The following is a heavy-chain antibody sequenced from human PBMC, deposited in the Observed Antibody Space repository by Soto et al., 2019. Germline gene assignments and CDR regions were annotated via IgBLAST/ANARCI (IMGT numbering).Heavy chain of an antibody. D-gene: IGHD6-19*01. Sequence: GESLKISCKGSGYSFTSYWISWVRQMPGKGLEWMGRIDPSDSYTNYSPSFQGHVTISADKSISTAYLQWSSLKASDTAMYYCARHGSGWSNDYYGMDVWGQGTTVTVSS. CDR2: IDPSDSYT. J-gene: IGHJ6*02. CDR3: ARHGSGWSNDYYGMDV. CDR1: GYSFTSYW. V-gene: IGHV5-10-1*01.